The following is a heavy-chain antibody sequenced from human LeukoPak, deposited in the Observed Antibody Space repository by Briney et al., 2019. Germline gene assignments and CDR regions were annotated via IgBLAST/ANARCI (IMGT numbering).Heavy chain of an antibody. V-gene: IGHV3-23*01. D-gene: IGHD1-26*01. Sequence: GGSLRLSCAASGFTFSSYAMSWVRQTPGKGLEWVSAISGSGGSTYYADSVKGRFTISRDNSKNTLYLQMNSLRAEDTAVYYCAKDPIARIVGATLYYFDYWGQGTLVTVSS. CDR2: ISGSGGST. CDR1: GFTFSSYA. CDR3: AKDPIARIVGATLYYFDY. J-gene: IGHJ4*02.